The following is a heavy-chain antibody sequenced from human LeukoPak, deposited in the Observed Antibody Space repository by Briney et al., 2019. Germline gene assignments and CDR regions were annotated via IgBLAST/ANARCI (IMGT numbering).Heavy chain of an antibody. CDR3: ARRGRGTTVTYYFDF. J-gene: IGHJ4*02. CDR2: IYPGDSET. CDR1: GYRFTNYW. V-gene: IGHV5-51*01. D-gene: IGHD4-17*01. Sequence: GESLQISCKGSGYRFTNYWIGWVRQMPGKGLEWMGIIYPGDSETRYSPSFQGQVTISADKSISTAYLQWSSLKASDTAMYYCARRGRGTTVTYYFDFWGQGTLVTVSS.